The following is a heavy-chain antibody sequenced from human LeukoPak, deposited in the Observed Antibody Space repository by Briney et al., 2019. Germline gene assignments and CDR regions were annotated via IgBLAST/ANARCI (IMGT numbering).Heavy chain of an antibody. CDR2: IYPAASNT. CDR3: TRQGRY. Sequence: GESLKISCKASGYSFTSYWIGWVRQMPGKGLEWMGIIYPAASNTRYSPSFQGQVTISADKSITTAYLQWGSLKASDTAMYYCTRQGRYWGQEALVTVSS. CDR1: GYSFTSYW. V-gene: IGHV5-51*01. J-gene: IGHJ4*02.